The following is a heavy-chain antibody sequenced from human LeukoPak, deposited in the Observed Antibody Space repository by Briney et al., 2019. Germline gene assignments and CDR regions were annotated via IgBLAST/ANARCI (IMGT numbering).Heavy chain of an antibody. CDR1: GGTFSSYA. V-gene: IGHV1-69*06. Sequence: WASVKVSCKASGGTFSSYAISWVRQAPGQGLEWMGGIIPIFGTANYAQKFQGRVTITADKSTSTAYMELSSLRSEDTAVYYCARGGSGSYYTNWFDPWGQGTLVTVSS. CDR3: ARGGSGSYYTNWFDP. J-gene: IGHJ5*02. CDR2: IIPIFGTA. D-gene: IGHD3-10*01.